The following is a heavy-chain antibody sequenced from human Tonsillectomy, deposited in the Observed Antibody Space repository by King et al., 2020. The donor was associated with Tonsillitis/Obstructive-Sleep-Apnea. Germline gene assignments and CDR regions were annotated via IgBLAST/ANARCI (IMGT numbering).Heavy chain of an antibody. CDR3: ARDPSRDIVVVPAAGEAFDI. J-gene: IGHJ3*02. V-gene: IGHV3-33*01. Sequence: VQLVESRGGVVQPGRSLRLSCAASGFTFSSYGMHWVRQAPGKGLEWVAVIWYDGSNKYYADSVKGRFTISRDNSKNTLYLQMNSLRAEDTAVYYCARDPSRDIVVVPAAGEAFDIWGQGTMVTVSS. D-gene: IGHD2-2*01. CDR2: IWYDGSNK. CDR1: GFTFSSYG.